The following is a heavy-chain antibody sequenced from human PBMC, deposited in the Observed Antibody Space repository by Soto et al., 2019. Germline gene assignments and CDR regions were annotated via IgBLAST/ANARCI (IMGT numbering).Heavy chain of an antibody. D-gene: IGHD6-19*01. CDR3: AKELTDSSGFEGDY. Sequence: GGSLRLSCAASGFTFSSYGMHWVRQAPGKGLEWVAVISYDGSNKYYADSVKGRFTISRDNSKNTLYLQMNSLRAEDTAVYYCAKELTDSSGFEGDYWGHGTLVTVSS. CDR2: ISYDGSNK. V-gene: IGHV3-30*18. J-gene: IGHJ4*01. CDR1: GFTFSSYG.